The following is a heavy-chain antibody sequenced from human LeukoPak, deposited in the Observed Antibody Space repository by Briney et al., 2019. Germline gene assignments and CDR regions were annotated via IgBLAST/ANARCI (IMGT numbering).Heavy chain of an antibody. CDR2: IYYSGST. V-gene: IGHV4-39*07. D-gene: IGHD2-8*02. Sequence: SETLSLTCTVSGGSISSSSYYWGWIRQPPGKGLEWIGSIYYSGSTYYNPSLKSRVTISVDTSKNQFSLKLSSVTAADTAVYYCARLRVRVVPRGDYFDYWGQGTLVTVSS. J-gene: IGHJ4*02. CDR1: GGSISSSSYY. CDR3: ARLRVRVVPRGDYFDY.